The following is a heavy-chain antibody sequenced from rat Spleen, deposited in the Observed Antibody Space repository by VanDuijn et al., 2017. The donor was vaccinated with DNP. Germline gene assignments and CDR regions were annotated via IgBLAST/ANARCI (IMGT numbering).Heavy chain of an antibody. CDR1: GFTFSDYY. Sequence: EVQLMESGGGLVQPGRSLKLSCAGSGFTFSDYYMAWVRQAPTKGLEWVASISTGGGNTYYRDSVKGRFTISRDDAQNILYLQMDSLRSEETATYYCARHASFYGYNPYWYSDFWGPGTMVTVSS. D-gene: IGHD1-7*01. CDR3: ARHASFYGYNPYWYSDF. J-gene: IGHJ1*01. CDR2: ISTGGGNT. V-gene: IGHV5S11*01.